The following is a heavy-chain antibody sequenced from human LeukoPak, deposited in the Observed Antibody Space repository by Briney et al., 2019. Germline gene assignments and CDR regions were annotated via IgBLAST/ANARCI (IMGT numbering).Heavy chain of an antibody. CDR1: GFTFSSYS. CDR2: ISSSSSYI. Sequence: QPGGSLRLSCAASGFTFSSYSMNWVRQAPGKGLEWVSSISSSSSYIYYADSVKGRFTISRDNAKNSLYLRMNSLRAEDTAVYYCARALGYGSGSLLYFDYWGQGTLVTVSS. D-gene: IGHD3-10*01. J-gene: IGHJ4*02. V-gene: IGHV3-21*01. CDR3: ARALGYGSGSLLYFDY.